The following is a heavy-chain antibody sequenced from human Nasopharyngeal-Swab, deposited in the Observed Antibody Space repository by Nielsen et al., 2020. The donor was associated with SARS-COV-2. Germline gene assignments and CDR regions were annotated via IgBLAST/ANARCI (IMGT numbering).Heavy chain of an antibody. Sequence: SETLSLTCTVSGGSISTGGYYWTWIRQHPGKGLVWLVYISDTGSAYYNPSLESRLLISADKSANQFSLKLSSVTAADTAVYYCARGVYGSRGYYGFDYWGQGTMVTVSS. CDR3: ARGVYGSRGYYGFDY. J-gene: IGHJ4*02. CDR2: ISDTGSA. CDR1: GGSISTGGYY. V-gene: IGHV4-31*03. D-gene: IGHD3-22*01.